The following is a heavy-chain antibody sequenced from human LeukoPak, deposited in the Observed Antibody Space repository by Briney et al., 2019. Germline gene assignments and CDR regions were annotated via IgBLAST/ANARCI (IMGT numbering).Heavy chain of an antibody. D-gene: IGHD3-22*01. CDR1: EFTFSSYP. J-gene: IGHJ4*02. V-gene: IGHV3-23*01. CDR2: ITTNGGST. Sequence: PGGSLRLSCEASEFTFSSYPMSWVRQAPGKALKWSSVITTNGGSTSYADSVKGRPTISRDNPRNMLYMEMNSLRAEDTAVYYCSVMHRYYDGSGYWVQWGQGTLVTVSS. CDR3: SVMHRYYDGSGYWVQ.